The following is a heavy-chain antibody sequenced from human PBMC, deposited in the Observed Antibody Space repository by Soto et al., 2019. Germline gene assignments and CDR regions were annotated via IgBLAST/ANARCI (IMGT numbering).Heavy chain of an antibody. D-gene: IGHD3-22*01. V-gene: IGHV4-34*01. CDR3: ARGRGITMIVVVPPAFDY. CDR1: GGSFSGYY. CDR2: INHSGST. Sequence: PSETLSLTCAVYGGSFSGYYWSWIRHPPGKGLEWIGEINHSGSTNYNPSLKSRVTISVDTSKNQFSLKLSSVTAADTAVYYCARGRGITMIVVVPPAFDYWGQGTLVTVSS. J-gene: IGHJ4*02.